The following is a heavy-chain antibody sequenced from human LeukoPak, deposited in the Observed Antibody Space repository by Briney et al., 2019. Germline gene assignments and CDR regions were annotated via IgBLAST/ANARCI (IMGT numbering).Heavy chain of an antibody. CDR1: GFTFSSHA. V-gene: IGHV3-30-3*01. CDR2: ISYDGSNK. J-gene: IGHJ4*02. D-gene: IGHD6-19*01. CDR3: AREIAVAGWYYFDY. Sequence: GGSLRLSCAASGFTFSSHAMGWVRQAPGKGLEWVAVISYDGSNKYYADSVKGRFTISRDNSKNTLYLQMNNLRAEDTAVYYCAREIAVAGWYYFDYWGQGTLVTVSS.